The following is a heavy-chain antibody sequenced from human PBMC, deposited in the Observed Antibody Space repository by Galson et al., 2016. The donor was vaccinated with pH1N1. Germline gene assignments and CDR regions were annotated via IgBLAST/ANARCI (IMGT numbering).Heavy chain of an antibody. CDR2: IKQDGSEK. J-gene: IGHJ4*02. CDR1: GFTFTSYW. V-gene: IGHV3-7*01. D-gene: IGHD6-13*01. Sequence: SGFTFTSYWMRWVRQAPGKGLGWVANIKQDGSEKYYVDSVKGRFTISRDNAKNSLHLQMNSLRAEDTAVYYCARAIAAAGSYWGQGTLVTVSS. CDR3: ARAIAAAGSY.